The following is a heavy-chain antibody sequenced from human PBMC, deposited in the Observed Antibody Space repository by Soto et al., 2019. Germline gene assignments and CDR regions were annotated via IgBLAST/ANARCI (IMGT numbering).Heavy chain of an antibody. CDR1: GASISTSIYY. J-gene: IGHJ4*02. Sequence: KASETLSLTCTVSGASISTSIYYWGWIRQPPGKGLEWIGTIYYSGSTYYNPSLKSRVTISVDTSKNQFSLKLRSVTAADTAIYYCARRFEYSTGWYYFDYWGRGTLVTVSS. D-gene: IGHD6-19*01. CDR3: ARRFEYSTGWYYFDY. CDR2: IYYSGST. V-gene: IGHV4-39*01.